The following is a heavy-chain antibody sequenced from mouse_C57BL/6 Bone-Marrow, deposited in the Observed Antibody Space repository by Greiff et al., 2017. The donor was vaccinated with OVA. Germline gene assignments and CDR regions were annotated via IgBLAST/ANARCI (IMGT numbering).Heavy chain of an antibody. Sequence: VKLMESGPGLVAPSQILSITCTVSGFSLTSYGVHWVRQPPGKGLEWLVVIWSDGSTTYNSALKSRLSISKDNSKSQVFLKMNSLQTDDTAMYYCARHGGYGYPFAYWGQGTLVTVSA. V-gene: IGHV2-6-1*01. CDR1: GFSLTSYG. J-gene: IGHJ3*01. CDR2: IWSDGST. D-gene: IGHD2-2*01. CDR3: ARHGGYGYPFAY.